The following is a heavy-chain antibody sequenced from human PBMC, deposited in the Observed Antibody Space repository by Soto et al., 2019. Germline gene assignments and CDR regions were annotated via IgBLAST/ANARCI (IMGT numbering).Heavy chain of an antibody. CDR1: GGSISSGGYY. Sequence: SETLSLTCTVSGGSISSGGYYWSWIRQHPGKGLEWIGYIYYSGSAYYNPSLKSRVTISVDTSKNQFSLKLSSVTAADTAVYYCARETMVRGVNLGDYYYGMDVWGQGTTVTVSS. CDR2: IYYSGSA. V-gene: IGHV4-31*03. D-gene: IGHD3-10*01. CDR3: ARETMVRGVNLGDYYYGMDV. J-gene: IGHJ6*02.